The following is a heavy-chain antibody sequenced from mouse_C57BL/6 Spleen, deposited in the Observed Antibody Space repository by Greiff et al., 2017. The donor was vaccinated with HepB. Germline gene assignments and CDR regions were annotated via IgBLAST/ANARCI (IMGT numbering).Heavy chain of an antibody. CDR3: ARYRGTIVTYFDY. D-gene: IGHD2-5*01. CDR2: INPSNGGT. J-gene: IGHJ2*01. CDR1: GYTFTSYW. V-gene: IGHV1-53*01. Sequence: QVQLKQPGTELVKPGASVKLSCKASGYTFTSYWMHWVKQRPGQGLEWIGNINPSNGGTNYNEKFKSKATLTVDKSSSTAYMQLSSLTSEDSAVYYCARYRGTIVTYFDYWGQGTTLTVSS.